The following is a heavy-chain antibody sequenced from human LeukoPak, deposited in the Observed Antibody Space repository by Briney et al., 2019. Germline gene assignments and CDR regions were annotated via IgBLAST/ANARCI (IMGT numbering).Heavy chain of an antibody. J-gene: IGHJ6*03. D-gene: IGHD3-10*01. CDR1: GGSFSGYY. CDR3: ARGADYYGSGSYYNVFRYYYYYMDV. Sequence: SETLSLTCAVYGGSFSGYYWSWIRQPPGKGLEWIGEINHSGSTNYNPSLKSRVTISVDTSKNQFSLKLSSVTAADTAVYYCARGADYYGSGSYYNVFRYYYYYMDVWGKGTTVTVSS. CDR2: INHSGST. V-gene: IGHV4-34*01.